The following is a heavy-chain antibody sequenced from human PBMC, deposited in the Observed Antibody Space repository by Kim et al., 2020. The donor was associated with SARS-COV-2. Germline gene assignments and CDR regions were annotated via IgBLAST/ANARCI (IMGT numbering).Heavy chain of an antibody. J-gene: IGHJ4*02. CDR2: IWYDGSNK. V-gene: IGHV3-33*01. D-gene: IGHD5-12*01. Sequence: GGSLRLSCAASGFTFSSYGMHWVRQAPGKGLEWVAVIWYDGSNKYYADSVKGRFTISRDNSKNTLYLQMNSLRAEDTAVYYCAREGWLQSENFDYWGQGTLATVSS. CDR3: AREGWLQSENFDY. CDR1: GFTFSSYG.